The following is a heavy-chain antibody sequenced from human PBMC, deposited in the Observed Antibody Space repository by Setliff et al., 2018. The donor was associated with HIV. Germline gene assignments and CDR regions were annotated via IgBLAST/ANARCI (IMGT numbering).Heavy chain of an antibody. Sequence: QPGGSLRLSCAASGFTFSPYWMHWVRQAPGKGLVWVSRMNSDGTSTTYADSVKGRFTISRDNAKNTLYLQMNSLRAEDTAVYYCARDLSYDYDRSSDTFDYWGQGTLVTVSS. CDR2: MNSDGTST. V-gene: IGHV3-74*03. J-gene: IGHJ4*02. D-gene: IGHD3-22*01. CDR1: GFTFSPYW. CDR3: ARDLSYDYDRSSDTFDY.